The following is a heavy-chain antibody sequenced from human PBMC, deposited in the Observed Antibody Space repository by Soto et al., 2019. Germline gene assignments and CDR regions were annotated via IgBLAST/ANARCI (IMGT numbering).Heavy chain of an antibody. CDR2: INAGNGNT. Sequence: ASVKVSCKASGYTFTSYAMHWVRQAPGQRLEWMGWINAGNGNTKYSQKFQGRVTITRDTSASTAYMELSSLRSEDTAVYYCVGNEGPSTAPIYYGMDVWGQGTTVTVSS. CDR3: VGNEGPSTAPIYYGMDV. J-gene: IGHJ6*02. V-gene: IGHV1-3*01. D-gene: IGHD1-1*01. CDR1: GYTFTSYA.